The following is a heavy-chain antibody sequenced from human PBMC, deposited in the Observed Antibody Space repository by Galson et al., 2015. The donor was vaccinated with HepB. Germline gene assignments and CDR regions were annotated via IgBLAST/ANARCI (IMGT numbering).Heavy chain of an antibody. CDR2: ISAYNGNT. CDR3: ARVIYDIVLMVYATHDY. J-gene: IGHJ4*02. CDR1: GYTFPSYG. D-gene: IGHD2-8*01. V-gene: IGHV1-18*04. Sequence: PVKVSCKASGYTFPSYGISWVRQAPGQGLEWMGWISAYNGNTNYAQKLQGRVTMTTDTSTSTAYMELRSLRSDDTAVYYCARVIYDIVLMVYATHDYWGQGTLVTVSS.